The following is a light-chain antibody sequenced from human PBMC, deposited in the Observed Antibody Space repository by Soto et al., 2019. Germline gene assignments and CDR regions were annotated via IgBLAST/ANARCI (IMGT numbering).Light chain of an antibody. J-gene: IGLJ1*01. CDR2: EGS. V-gene: IGLV2-23*01. CDR3: CSYASSSTYV. CDR1: SSDVGNYNL. Sequence: QSALTQPASVSGSPGQSITISCTGTSSDVGNYNLVSWYQQHPGKAPKLMIYEGSKRPSGVSNRFSGSKSGNTASLTISILQAEDEADYYYCSYASSSTYVFGTGTKVTVL.